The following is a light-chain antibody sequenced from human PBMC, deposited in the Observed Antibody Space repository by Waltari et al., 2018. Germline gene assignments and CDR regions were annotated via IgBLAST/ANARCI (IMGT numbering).Light chain of an antibody. CDR1: DFAAHY. V-gene: IGLV3-25*03. Sequence: SYDLAHPPSVSVSPGQTARLTCAGADFAAHYGYCYQQKPGQAPVLVIYKDSERPSGIPERFSGASSGTTVTLTISGVQEEDEAEYYCQSGHSSGSYVLFGGGTKVTVL. CDR2: KDS. CDR3: QSGHSSGSYVL. J-gene: IGLJ2*01.